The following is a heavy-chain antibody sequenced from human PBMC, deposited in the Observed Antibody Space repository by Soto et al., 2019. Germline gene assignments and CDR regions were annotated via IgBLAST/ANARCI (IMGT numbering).Heavy chain of an antibody. CDR3: ARSPYCYDSSGYLLSVDY. CDR2: ISSSGDII. CDR1: GFTFSSYE. V-gene: IGHV3-48*03. Sequence: EVQLVESGGNLVQPGGSLRISCTASGFTFSSYEMNWVRQAPGKGLEWISYISSSGDIIYYADSVKGRFTISRDNAKNSLFLQMSSLRAEDTAVYYCARSPYCYDSSGYLLSVDYWGQGSLVTVSS. D-gene: IGHD3-22*01. J-gene: IGHJ4*02.